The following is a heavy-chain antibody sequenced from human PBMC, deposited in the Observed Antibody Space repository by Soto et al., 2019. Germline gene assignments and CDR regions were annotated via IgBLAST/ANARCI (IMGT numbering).Heavy chain of an antibody. Sequence: EVQLVESGGGLVKPGGSLRLSCAASGFTFSSYSMNWVRQAPGKGLEWVSSISSSSSYIYYADSVKGRFTISRDNAKNSLYLQMNSLRAEDTAVYYCARVGIQLWFYAFDIWGQGTMVTVSS. V-gene: IGHV3-21*01. D-gene: IGHD5-18*01. CDR1: GFTFSSYS. CDR3: ARVGIQLWFYAFDI. J-gene: IGHJ3*02. CDR2: ISSSSSYI.